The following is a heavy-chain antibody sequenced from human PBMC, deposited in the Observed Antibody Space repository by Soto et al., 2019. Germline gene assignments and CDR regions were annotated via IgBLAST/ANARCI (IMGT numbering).Heavy chain of an antibody. J-gene: IGHJ6*03. CDR2: IIPILGIA. CDR3: ARDRKDYYGSGSYYNDYYYYMDV. V-gene: IGHV1-69*02. Sequence: QVQLVQSGAEVKKPGSSVKVSCKASGGTFSSYTISWVRQAPGQGLEWMGRIIPILGIANYAQKFQGRVTITADKSTSTAYMELSRLRSEDTAVYYCARDRKDYYGSGSYYNDYYYYMDVWGKGTTVTVSS. D-gene: IGHD3-10*01. CDR1: GGTFSSYT.